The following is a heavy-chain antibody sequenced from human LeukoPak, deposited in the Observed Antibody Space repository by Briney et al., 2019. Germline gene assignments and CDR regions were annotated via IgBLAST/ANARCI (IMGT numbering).Heavy chain of an antibody. V-gene: IGHV4-59*01. Sequence: SETLSLTCLVSGEPISSYYWSWIRQAPGRGPEYIGNVYYNGNTNYNPSLKSRVAISVDASKNQFSLKVDSVTTADTAVYYCARGDYDFWGADVIGWFDPWGQGTLVTVSS. CDR3: ARGDYDFWGADVIGWFDP. D-gene: IGHD3-3*01. CDR2: VYYNGNT. CDR1: GEPISSYY. J-gene: IGHJ5*02.